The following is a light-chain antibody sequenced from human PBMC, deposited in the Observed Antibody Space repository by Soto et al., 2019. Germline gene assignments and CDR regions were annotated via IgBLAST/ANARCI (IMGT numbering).Light chain of an antibody. CDR2: DAS. CDR1: QSISSW. CDR3: QQYNSYWT. V-gene: IGKV1-5*01. Sequence: DIQMTQSPSTLSASVGDRVTITCRASQSISSWLAWYQQKPGKAPKLLIYDASSLESGVPSRCSGSGSGTKFTLTISSLQPDDFATYYCQQYNSYWTFGQGTKVEIK. J-gene: IGKJ1*01.